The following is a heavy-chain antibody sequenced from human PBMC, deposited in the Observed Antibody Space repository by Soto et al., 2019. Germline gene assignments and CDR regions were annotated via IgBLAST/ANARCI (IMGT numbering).Heavy chain of an antibody. CDR2: INHSGST. CDR3: ARGCWLRSNQSYYFDY. CDR1: GGSFSGYY. Sequence: QVQLQQWGAGLLKPSETLSLTCAVYGGSFSGYYWSWIRQPPGKGLEWIGEINHSGSTNYNPSLKSRVTISVDTSKNQFSLNLSSVTSADTAVYYCARGCWLRSNQSYYFDYWGQGTLVTVSS. D-gene: IGHD4-4*01. V-gene: IGHV4-34*01. J-gene: IGHJ4*02.